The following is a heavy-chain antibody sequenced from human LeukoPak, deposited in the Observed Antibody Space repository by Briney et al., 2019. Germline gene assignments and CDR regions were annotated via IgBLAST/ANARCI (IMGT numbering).Heavy chain of an antibody. V-gene: IGHV4-38-2*02. Sequence: SGTLSLTCTVSGYSISSGYYWAWIRQPPGKGLEWIGSIYHSGSTYYNPSLKSRVTISVDTSKNQFSLKLSSVTAADTAVYYCARASSGYDGIDPWGQGTLVTVSS. CDR2: IYHSGST. CDR3: ARASSGYDGIDP. CDR1: GYSISSGYY. D-gene: IGHD5-12*01. J-gene: IGHJ5*02.